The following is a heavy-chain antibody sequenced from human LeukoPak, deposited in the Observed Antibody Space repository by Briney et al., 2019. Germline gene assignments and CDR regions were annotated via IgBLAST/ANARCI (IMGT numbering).Heavy chain of an antibody. CDR2: IYYSGCT. J-gene: IGHJ2*01. CDR3: ARDRYYYDSGSYFYFDL. Sequence: SETLSLTCTVSGGSVSSGSHYWSWIRQPPGKGLERIGYIYYSGCTNYTPSLKSRVTISVDTSENQVSLKLSSVTAADTAVYYCARDRYYYDSGSYFYFDLWGRGTLVTVSS. D-gene: IGHD3-22*01. CDR1: GGSVSSGSHY. V-gene: IGHV4-61*01.